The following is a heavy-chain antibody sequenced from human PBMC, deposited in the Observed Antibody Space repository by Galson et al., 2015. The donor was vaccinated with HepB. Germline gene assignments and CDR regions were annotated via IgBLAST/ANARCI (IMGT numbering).Heavy chain of an antibody. Sequence: SVKVSCKASGGTFSSYAISWVRQAPGQGLEWMGGIIPIFGTANYAQKFQGRVTITADESTSTAYMELSSLRSEDTAVYYCARDGSDCSGGSCYSPEADNWFDPWGQGTLVTVSS. D-gene: IGHD2-15*01. CDR2: IIPIFGTA. CDR1: GGTFSSYA. J-gene: IGHJ5*02. CDR3: ARDGSDCSGGSCYSPEADNWFDP. V-gene: IGHV1-69*13.